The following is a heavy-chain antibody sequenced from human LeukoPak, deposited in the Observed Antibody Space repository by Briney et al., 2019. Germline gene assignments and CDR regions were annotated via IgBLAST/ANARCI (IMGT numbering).Heavy chain of an antibody. Sequence: PGGSLRPSCAASGFTVSSNYMSWVRQAPGKGLEWVSVIYSGGSTYYANSVKGRFTISRDNSKNTLYLQMNSLRAEDTAVYYCARGTPILWFGDPYYFDYWGQGTLVTVSS. D-gene: IGHD3-10*01. V-gene: IGHV3-53*01. CDR2: IYSGGST. J-gene: IGHJ4*02. CDR1: GFTVSSNY. CDR3: ARGTPILWFGDPYYFDY.